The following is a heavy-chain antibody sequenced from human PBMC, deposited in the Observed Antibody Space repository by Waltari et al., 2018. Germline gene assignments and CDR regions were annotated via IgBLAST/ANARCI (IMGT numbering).Heavy chain of an antibody. CDR1: GYSFTSYD. CDR2: MNPNSGNT. J-gene: IGHJ4*02. Sequence: VQLVQSGAEVKKPGESLKISCKGSGYSFTSYDINWVRQATGQGLEWMGWMNPNSGNTGYAQKFQGRVTITRNTSISTAYMELSSLRSEDTAVYYCARGSPFDYWGQGTLVTVSS. CDR3: ARGSPFDY. V-gene: IGHV1-8*03.